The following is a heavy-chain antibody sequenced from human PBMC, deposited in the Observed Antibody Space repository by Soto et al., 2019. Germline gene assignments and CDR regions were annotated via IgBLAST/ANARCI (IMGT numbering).Heavy chain of an antibody. J-gene: IGHJ4*02. CDR1: GGSVISSSDF. CDR2: IHYIGST. D-gene: IGHD3-22*01. V-gene: IGHV4-39*01. Sequence: SETLSLTCTVSGGSVISSSDFWDWLRQPPGKGLEWIGSIHYIGSTYYNPSLKSRVTISMDTSRNQFSLKLSSVTAPDTAVYYCARHQFSGNFRGTFDYWGQGTLVTVSS. CDR3: ARHQFSGNFRGTFDY.